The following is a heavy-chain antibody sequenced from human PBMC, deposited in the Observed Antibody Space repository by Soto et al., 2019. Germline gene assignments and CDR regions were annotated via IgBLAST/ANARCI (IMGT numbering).Heavy chain of an antibody. CDR1: GYTFTSYG. Sequence: QVQLVQSGAEVKKPGASVKVSCKASGYTFTSYGISWVRQAPGQGLEWMGWISAYNGNTNYAQKLQGRVTMTTDTSTSTGYMELRSLRSDEPGVYYCARDSSGYYYDYWGQGTLVTVSS. CDR2: ISAYNGNT. V-gene: IGHV1-18*04. J-gene: IGHJ4*02. D-gene: IGHD3-22*01. CDR3: ARDSSGYYYDY.